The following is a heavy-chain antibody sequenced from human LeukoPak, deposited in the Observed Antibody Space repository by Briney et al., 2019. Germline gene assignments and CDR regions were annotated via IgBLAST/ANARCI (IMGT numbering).Heavy chain of an antibody. CDR3: ARDRPRYSSSWSYYYGMDV. CDR1: GYTFTDYY. V-gene: IGHV1-2*04. CDR2: IKTNSGGT. J-gene: IGHJ6*02. Sequence: ASVKLSCTASGYTFTDYYMHWVRQAPGQALEWMSWIKTNSGGTNYAQKFQGWVTMTRDTSISTAYMELSRLRSDDTAVYYCARDRPRYSSSWSYYYGMDVWGQGTTVTVSS. D-gene: IGHD6-13*01.